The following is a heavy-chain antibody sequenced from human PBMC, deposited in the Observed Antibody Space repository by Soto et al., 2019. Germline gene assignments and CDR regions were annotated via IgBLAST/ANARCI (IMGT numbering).Heavy chain of an antibody. Sequence: SETLSLTCTVSGGSINSAGHSWSWIRQPPGKGLEWIGEINQSGITNYNPSLKSRVTISEDASKNQFSLKLSSVTAADTAVYYCARGNGIASRPADYWGQGTLVTVS. CDR2: INQSGIT. D-gene: IGHD6-13*01. V-gene: IGHV4-34*01. J-gene: IGHJ4*02. CDR1: GGSINSAGHS. CDR3: ARGNGIASRPADY.